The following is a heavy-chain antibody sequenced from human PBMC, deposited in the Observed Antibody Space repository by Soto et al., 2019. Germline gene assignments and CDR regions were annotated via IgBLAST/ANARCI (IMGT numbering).Heavy chain of an antibody. CDR2: ISGSGGST. CDR3: AKDLRDGEYYFDY. Sequence: GGSLRLSCAASGFTFSSYAMSWVRQAPGKGLEWVSAISGSGGSTYYADPVKGRFTISRDNSKNTLYLQMNSLRAEDTAVYYCAKDLRDGEYYFDYWGQGTLVTVSS. D-gene: IGHD4-17*01. CDR1: GFTFSSYA. J-gene: IGHJ4*02. V-gene: IGHV3-23*01.